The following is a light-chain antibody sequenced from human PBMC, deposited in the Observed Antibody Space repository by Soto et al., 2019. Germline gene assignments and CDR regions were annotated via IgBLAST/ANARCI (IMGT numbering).Light chain of an antibody. CDR3: QQYSDWPLYT. CDR2: DAY. CDR1: QSVGGY. Sequence: EIVMRQSPATLSVSLGERATLSCRASQSVGGYLAWYQQRPGQVPRLLIYDAYTRAAGVPARFSGSGSGTEFSLTISSLQSEDFAVYYCQQYSDWPLYTFGQGTRLEIK. J-gene: IGKJ5*01. V-gene: IGKV3-15*01.